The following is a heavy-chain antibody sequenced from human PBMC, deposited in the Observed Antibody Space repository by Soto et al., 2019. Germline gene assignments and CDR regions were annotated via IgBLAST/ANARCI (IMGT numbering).Heavy chain of an antibody. J-gene: IGHJ5*02. CDR1: GFTFSSYA. CDR2: ISGSGGST. D-gene: IGHD5-12*01. Sequence: EVQLVESGGGLVQPGGSLRLSCAASGFTFSSYAMSWVRQAPGKGLEWVSAISGSGGSTYYADSVKGRFTISRDNSKNTLYLQMNSLRAEDTAVYYCAKDHDGENIVATTNWFDPWGQGTLVTVSS. V-gene: IGHV3-23*04. CDR3: AKDHDGENIVATTNWFDP.